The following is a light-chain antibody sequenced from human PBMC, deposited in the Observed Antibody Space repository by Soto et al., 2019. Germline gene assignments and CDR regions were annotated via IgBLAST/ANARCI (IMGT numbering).Light chain of an antibody. J-gene: IGLJ2*01. CDR2: DVS. V-gene: IGLV2-11*01. Sequence: QSALTQPRSVSGSPGQSVTISCTGTSSDVGGYNYVSWYQQHPGKAPKLMIYDVSKRPSGVPDRFSGSKSGNTASLTISGLQAEDEADYYCCSYACSYTIGVVFGGGTKLTVL. CDR1: SSDVGGYNY. CDR3: CSYACSYTIGVV.